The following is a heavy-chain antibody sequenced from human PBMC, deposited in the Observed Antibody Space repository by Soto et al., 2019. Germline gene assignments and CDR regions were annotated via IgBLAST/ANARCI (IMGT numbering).Heavy chain of an antibody. V-gene: IGHV3-30*02. CDR2: MGNDGITT. J-gene: IGHJ3*02. Sequence: GSLRLSCAASGFTFSTYGMHWVRQAPGKGLEWVAVMGNDGITTFYADSVKGRFTISRDNSKNTLFLQMDSLRADDTAVYYCAKEFQWELHAFDIWGQGTMVTVSS. CDR3: AKEFQWELHAFDI. CDR1: GFTFSTYG. D-gene: IGHD1-26*01.